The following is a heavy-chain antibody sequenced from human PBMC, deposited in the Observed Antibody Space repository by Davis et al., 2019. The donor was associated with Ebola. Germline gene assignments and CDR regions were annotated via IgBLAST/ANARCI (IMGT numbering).Heavy chain of an antibody. J-gene: IGHJ6*02. D-gene: IGHD1-7*01. CDR2: IIPIFGTA. CDR1: GGTFSSYA. CDR3: AREKTGTQFYGMDV. Sequence: SVKVSCKASGGTFSSYAISWVRQAPGQGLEWMGGIIPIFGTANYAQKFQGRVTITADKSTSTAYMELSSLRSEDTAVYYCAREKTGTQFYGMDVWGQGTTVTVSS. V-gene: IGHV1-69*06.